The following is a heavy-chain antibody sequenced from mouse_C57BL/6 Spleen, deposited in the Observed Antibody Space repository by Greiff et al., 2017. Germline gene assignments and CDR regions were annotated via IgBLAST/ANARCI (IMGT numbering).Heavy chain of an antibody. D-gene: IGHD2-1*01. V-gene: IGHV1-39*01. J-gene: IGHJ2*01. CDR2: INPNYGTT. CDR3: ARGGIYGNYEGFDY. CDR1: GYSFTDYN. Sequence: VQLQQSGPELVKPGASVKISCKASGYSFTDYNMNWVKQSNGKSLEWIGVINPNYGTTSYNQKFKGKATLTVDQSSSTAYMQLSMLTAEDSAVYYGARGGIYGNYEGFDYWGQGTTLTVSS.